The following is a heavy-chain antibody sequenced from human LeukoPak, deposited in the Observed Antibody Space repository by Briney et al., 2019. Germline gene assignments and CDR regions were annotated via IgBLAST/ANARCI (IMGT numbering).Heavy chain of an antibody. Sequence: SETLSLTCTVSGGSVSSDNYYWSWIRQPPGRGLEWIGYIYYSGSTNYNPSLKSRVTISVDTSKDQFSLKLSSVTAADTAVYYCARVIYRIFDYWAREPWSPSPQ. V-gene: IGHV4-61*01. CDR1: GGSVSSDNYY. J-gene: IGHJ4*02. CDR2: IYYSGST. D-gene: IGHD2-15*01. CDR3: ARVIYRIFDY.